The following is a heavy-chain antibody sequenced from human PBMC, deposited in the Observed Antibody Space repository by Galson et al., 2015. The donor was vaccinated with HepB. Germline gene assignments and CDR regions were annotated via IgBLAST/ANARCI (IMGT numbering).Heavy chain of an antibody. J-gene: IGHJ4*02. Sequence: SLRLSCAASGFTFSSYGMHWVRQAPGKGLEWVAFIRYDGSNKYYADSVKGRFTISRDNSKNTLYLQMNSPRAEDTAVYYCAIQGYNWNDVPDYWGQGTLVTVSS. D-gene: IGHD1-1*01. CDR2: IRYDGSNK. CDR1: GFTFSSYG. V-gene: IGHV3-30*02. CDR3: AIQGYNWNDVPDY.